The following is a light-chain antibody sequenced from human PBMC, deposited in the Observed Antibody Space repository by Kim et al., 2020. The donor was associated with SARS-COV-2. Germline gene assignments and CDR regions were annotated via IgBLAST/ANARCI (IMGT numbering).Light chain of an antibody. CDR3: PQQKTCPYT. CDR1: QGISRF. CDR2: DVS. Sequence: DIQMTQSPSAMSASLGDRVTITCRASQGISRFLAWFQQKAGKVPKRLIYDVSTLQSGVPSRCSGSGSGTEFTLTITSLQPEAFATYVCPQQKTCPYTFGRGTKLDI. J-gene: IGKJ2*01. V-gene: IGKV1-17*03.